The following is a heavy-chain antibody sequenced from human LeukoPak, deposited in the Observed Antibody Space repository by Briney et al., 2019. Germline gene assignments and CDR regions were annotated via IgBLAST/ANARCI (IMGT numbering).Heavy chain of an antibody. D-gene: IGHD2-2*01. CDR1: GLTFSSYS. CDR3: ARGIVVVPAAMDY. CDR2: MSSSSSTI. V-gene: IGHV3-48*01. J-gene: IGHJ4*02. Sequence: GGSLRLSCAASGLTFSSYSMNWVRQAPGKGLEWVSYMSSSSSTIYYADSVKGRFTISRDNAKNALYLQMNSLRAEDTAVYYCARGIVVVPAAMDYWGQGTLVTVSS.